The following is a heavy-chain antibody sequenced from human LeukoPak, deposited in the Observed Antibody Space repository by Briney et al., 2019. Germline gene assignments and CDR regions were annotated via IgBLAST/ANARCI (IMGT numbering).Heavy chain of an antibody. D-gene: IGHD3-22*01. J-gene: IGHJ1*01. CDR1: GFTFSSYW. CDR3: ARAPSEIGGYYPEYFRH. CDR2: IKSDGKT. Sequence: GGSLRLSCAASGFTFSSYWMHWVRHPPGKGLVWVSRIKSDGKTNYADSVKGRFTISRDNAKNTVSLQMNSLRAEDTGVYYCARAPSEIGGYYPEYFRHWGQGTLVTVSS. V-gene: IGHV3-74*01.